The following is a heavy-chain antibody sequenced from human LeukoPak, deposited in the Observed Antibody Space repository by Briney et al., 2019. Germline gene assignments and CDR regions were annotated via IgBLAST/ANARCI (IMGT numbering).Heavy chain of an antibody. CDR3: ARDWAKGGCSSTSCYSKYNWFDP. CDR2: INPHSGGS. D-gene: IGHD2-2*01. Sequence: GASVKVSCKSSGYTFTDFWIHWVRQAPGQGLEWMGRINPHSGGSNYAQNFQGRVTMTRDTSISTAYMELSSLRSEDTAVYYCARDWAKGGCSSTSCYSKYNWFDPWGQGTLVTVSS. CDR1: GYTFTDFW. V-gene: IGHV1-2*06. J-gene: IGHJ5*02.